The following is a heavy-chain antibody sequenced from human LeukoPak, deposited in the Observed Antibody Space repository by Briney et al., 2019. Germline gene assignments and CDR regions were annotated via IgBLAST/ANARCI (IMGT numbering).Heavy chain of an antibody. Sequence: SETLSLTCTVSGGSISSYYWSWIRQPPGKGLEWIGYIYYSGSTNYNPSLKSRVTISVDTSKNQFSLKLSPVTAADTAVYYCARGGYSYGFYYFDYWGQGTLVTVSS. CDR2: IYYSGST. D-gene: IGHD5-18*01. V-gene: IGHV4-59*01. CDR1: GGSISSYY. J-gene: IGHJ4*02. CDR3: ARGGYSYGFYYFDY.